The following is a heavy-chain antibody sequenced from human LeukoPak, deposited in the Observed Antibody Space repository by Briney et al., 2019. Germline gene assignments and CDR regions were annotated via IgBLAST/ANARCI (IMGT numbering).Heavy chain of an antibody. J-gene: IGHJ3*02. Sequence: GGSLRLSCAASGFTFNIYWIHWVRQPPGKGLVWVPRIDSDGRGTIYTDSVKGRFTVPRDNAKNTLYLQMNSLRAEDTAVYYCARGGGDHAFDIWGQGTMVTVSS. CDR1: GFTFNIYW. D-gene: IGHD6-25*01. V-gene: IGHV3-74*01. CDR3: ARGGGDHAFDI. CDR2: IDSDGRGT.